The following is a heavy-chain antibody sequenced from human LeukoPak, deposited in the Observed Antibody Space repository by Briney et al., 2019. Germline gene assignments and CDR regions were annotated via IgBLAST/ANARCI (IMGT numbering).Heavy chain of an antibody. V-gene: IGHV4-61*01. CDR2: IYYSGST. CDR3: ARDQRYFDL. J-gene: IGHJ2*01. CDR1: GGSISSSSYY. Sequence: PSETLSLTCTVSGGSISSSSYYWGWIRQPPGKGLEWIGYIYYSGSTNYNPSLKSRVTISVDTSKNQFSLKLSSVTAADTAVYYCARDQRYFDLWGRGTLVTVSS.